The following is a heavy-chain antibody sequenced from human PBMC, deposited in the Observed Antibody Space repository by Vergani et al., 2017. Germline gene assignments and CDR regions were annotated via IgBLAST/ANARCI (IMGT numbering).Heavy chain of an antibody. CDR1: GFTFSSYA. V-gene: IGHV3-23*04. CDR2: ISGSGVST. CDR3: AKDDVGATPPVGPFDY. J-gene: IGHJ4*02. D-gene: IGHD1-26*01. Sequence: EVKLVEPGGGLVQPGRSLRLSCAASGFTFSSYAMSWVRQAPGKGLEWVSAISGSGVSTYYEDSVKGRLTISRDNSKNTLYLQMNSLRAEDTAVYYCAKDDVGATPPVGPFDYWGQGTLVTVSS.